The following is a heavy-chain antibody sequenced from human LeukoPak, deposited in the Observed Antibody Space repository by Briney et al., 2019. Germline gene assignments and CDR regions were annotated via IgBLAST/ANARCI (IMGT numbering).Heavy chain of an antibody. Sequence: SETLSLTCTVSGGSISNYYRNWIRQPPGKGLEWIGYFYYSGTTNYNPSLKSRVTISVDKSKNQFSLKLSSVTAADTAVYYCAREGADILTGYYIFDYWGQGTLVTVSS. CDR1: GGSISNYY. D-gene: IGHD3-9*01. J-gene: IGHJ4*02. CDR3: AREGADILTGYYIFDY. V-gene: IGHV4-59*01. CDR2: FYYSGTT.